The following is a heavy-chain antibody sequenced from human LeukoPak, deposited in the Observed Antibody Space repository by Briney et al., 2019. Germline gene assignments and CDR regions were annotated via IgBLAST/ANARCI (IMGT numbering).Heavy chain of an antibody. Sequence: GGSLRLSCAASGFTFSSYAMSWVRQAPGKGLEWVSAISGSGGSTYYADSVKGRFTISRDNSKNTLYLQMNSLRTEDTAVYYCARAGGYSYGLYFDYWGQGTLVTVSS. CDR2: ISGSGGST. CDR1: GFTFSSYA. J-gene: IGHJ4*02. D-gene: IGHD5-18*01. V-gene: IGHV3-23*01. CDR3: ARAGGYSYGLYFDY.